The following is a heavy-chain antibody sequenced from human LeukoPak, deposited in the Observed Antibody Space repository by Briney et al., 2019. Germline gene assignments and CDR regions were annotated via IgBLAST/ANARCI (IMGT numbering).Heavy chain of an antibody. CDR1: GFTLSSYD. D-gene: IGHD4-17*01. Sequence: PGGSLRLSCAASGFTLSSYDMHWVRQAPGKGLEWVSCIRSSSSYIYYADSVKGRFTISRDNAKKSLYLQMNSLRAEDTAVYYCARDRHYGDDDAFDIWGQGTIVTVSS. CDR2: IRSSSSYI. CDR3: ARDRHYGDDDAFDI. J-gene: IGHJ3*02. V-gene: IGHV3-21*01.